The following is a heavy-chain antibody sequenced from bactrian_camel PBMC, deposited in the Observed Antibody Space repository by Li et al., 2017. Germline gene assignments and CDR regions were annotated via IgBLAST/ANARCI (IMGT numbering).Heavy chain of an antibody. V-gene: IGHV3S9*01. CDR2: IDAEGET. CDR1: TGTFTSAC. Sequence: HVQLVESGGGSVQAGGSLRLSCAARTGTFTSACMGWIRQVSGQEREGVASIDAEGETSYADSVKGRFTVSRDSGKNSVYLQMDGLKLEDTAMYYCAADFGPYCSGPYLARRANFEGQGTQVTVS. D-gene: IGHD2*01. J-gene: IGHJ4*01.